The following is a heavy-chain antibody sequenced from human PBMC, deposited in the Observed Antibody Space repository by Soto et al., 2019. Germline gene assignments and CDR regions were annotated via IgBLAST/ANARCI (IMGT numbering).Heavy chain of an antibody. D-gene: IGHD2-21*02. CDR1: GGTFSSYA. Sequence: ASVKVSCKASGGTFSSYAISWVRQAPGRGLEWMGGIIPIFGTANYAQKFQGRVTITADESTSTAYMELSSLRSEDTAVYYCARTPYCGGDCYYFDSWGQGTLVTVSS. CDR2: IIPIFGTA. J-gene: IGHJ4*02. CDR3: ARTPYCGGDCYYFDS. V-gene: IGHV1-69*13.